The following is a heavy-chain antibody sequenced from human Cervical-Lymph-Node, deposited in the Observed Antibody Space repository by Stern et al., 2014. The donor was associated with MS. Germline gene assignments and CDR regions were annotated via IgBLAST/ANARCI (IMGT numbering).Heavy chain of an antibody. D-gene: IGHD3-10*01. CDR3: AREARGRGPGY. V-gene: IGHV4-61*02. CDR1: GGSISSGSYY. Sequence: QVQLQESGPGLVKPSQTLSLTCTVSGGSISSGSYYWSWIRQPAGKGLEWIGRIYTSGRTNYNPSLKGRVTISVDTSKNQFSLKLSSVTAADTAVYYCAREARGRGPGYWGQGTLVTVSS. CDR2: IYTSGRT. J-gene: IGHJ4*02.